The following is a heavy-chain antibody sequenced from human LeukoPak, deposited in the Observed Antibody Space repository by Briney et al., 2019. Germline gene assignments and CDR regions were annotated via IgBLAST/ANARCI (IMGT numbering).Heavy chain of an antibody. CDR3: ARSLIPGRWYFDL. Sequence: GGSLRLSCAVSGFTFSSFPFHLVRQAPGKGLEWVAAISTDGSYKYRGDSVKGRFTISGDNPMNTLYLQMNGLRPDDTAVYYCARSLIPGRWYFDLWGRGTLVTVSS. CDR2: ISTDGSYK. J-gene: IGHJ2*01. CDR1: GFTFSSFP. V-gene: IGHV3-30*04. D-gene: IGHD3-16*01.